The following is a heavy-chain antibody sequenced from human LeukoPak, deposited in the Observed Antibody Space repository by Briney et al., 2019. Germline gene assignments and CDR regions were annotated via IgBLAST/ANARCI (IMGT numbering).Heavy chain of an antibody. Sequence: GGSLRLSCAASGFTVSSNYMSWVRQAPGKGLEWVSVIYSGGSTYYADSVKGRFTISRDNSKNTLYLQMNSLRAEDTAVYYCARERVENQQLVGGNYWGQGTLVTVSS. D-gene: IGHD6-6*01. J-gene: IGHJ4*02. CDR2: IYSGGST. V-gene: IGHV3-66*01. CDR3: ARERVENQQLVGGNY. CDR1: GFTVSSNY.